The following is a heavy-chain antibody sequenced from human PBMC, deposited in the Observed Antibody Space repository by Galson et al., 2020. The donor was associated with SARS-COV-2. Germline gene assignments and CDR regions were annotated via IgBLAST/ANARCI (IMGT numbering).Heavy chain of an antibody. Sequence: SETLSLTCTVSGGPLSTSIYYWGWIRQPPGKGLEWIASIHYSGSTYSNPSLMGRVTISVDTSKNHFSLNLRSVTAADTASYYCARDYWNYVDYLAGIYYFDNWGQGTLVTVSS. D-gene: IGHD4-17*01. J-gene: IGHJ4*02. V-gene: IGHV4-39*02. CDR1: GGPLSTSIYY. CDR2: IHYSGST. CDR3: ARDYWNYVDYLAGIYYFDN.